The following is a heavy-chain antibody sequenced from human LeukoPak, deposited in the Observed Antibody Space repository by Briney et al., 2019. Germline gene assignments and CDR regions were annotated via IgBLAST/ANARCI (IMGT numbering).Heavy chain of an antibody. CDR1: GGSLSSYY. CDR3: ARVSVAAFFDY. D-gene: IGHD6-19*01. V-gene: IGHV4-59*01. Sequence: SGTLSLTCTVSGGSLSSYYWSWVRQPPGKGLEWIGYIYYSGSTNYNPSLKSRVTISVDTSKNQFSLKLSSVTAADTAVYYCARVSVAAFFDYWGQGTLVTVSS. J-gene: IGHJ4*02. CDR2: IYYSGST.